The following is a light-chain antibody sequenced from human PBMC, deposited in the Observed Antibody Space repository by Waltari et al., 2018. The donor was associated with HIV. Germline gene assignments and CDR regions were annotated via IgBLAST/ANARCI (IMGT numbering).Light chain of an antibody. CDR1: SSNIGSNT. J-gene: IGLJ1*01. Sequence: QSVLTQPPSASGTPGQRVPISCSGRSSNIGSNTVNWYQQLPGTAPKPLIYSNNQRPSGVPDRFSGSKSGTSASLAISGLQSEDEADYYCAAWDDSLNGAYVFGTGTKVTVL. V-gene: IGLV1-44*01. CDR3: AAWDDSLNGAYV. CDR2: SNN.